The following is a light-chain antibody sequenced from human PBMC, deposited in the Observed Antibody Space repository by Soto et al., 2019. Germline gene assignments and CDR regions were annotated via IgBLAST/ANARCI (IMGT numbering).Light chain of an antibody. J-gene: IGKJ1*01. CDR2: GAS. V-gene: IGKV3-15*01. CDR3: QQYNNWPPDRT. Sequence: EIVMTQSPATLSVSPGERATLSCRASQSVGSNLAWYQQKPCQAPRLLIYGASTRATGIPARFSGSGSGTEFTLTISSLKSEDFEIYFCQQYNNWPPDRTFGQGTKVEIK. CDR1: QSVGSN.